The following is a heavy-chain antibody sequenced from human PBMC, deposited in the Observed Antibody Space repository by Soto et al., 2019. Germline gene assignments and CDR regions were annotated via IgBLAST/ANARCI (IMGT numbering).Heavy chain of an antibody. V-gene: IGHV3-23*01. D-gene: IGHD3-3*01. CDR1: GFTFSSYA. Sequence: GGSLRLSCAASGFTFSSYAMSWVRQAPGKGLEWVSAISGSGGSTYYADSVKGRFAISRDNSKNTLYLQMNSLRAEDTAVYYCAKALGDFWSGYYPPYYYYGMDVWGQGTTVTVSS. J-gene: IGHJ6*02. CDR3: AKALGDFWSGYYPPYYYYGMDV. CDR2: ISGSGGST.